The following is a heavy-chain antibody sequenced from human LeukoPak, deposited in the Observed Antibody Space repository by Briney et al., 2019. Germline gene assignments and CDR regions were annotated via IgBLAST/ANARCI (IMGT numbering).Heavy chain of an antibody. V-gene: IGHV3-48*03. D-gene: IGHD3-22*01. CDR3: AAFYYARSPKSV. CDR2: ISDSGSNT. Sequence: GGSLRLSCAASEFPFTTYEVNWVRQAPGKGLEGVAYISDSGSNTDYADSVEGRFTISRDNAKNSLYLQMNSLRAEDTAVYYCAAFYYARSPKSVWSQGTMVTVSS. J-gene: IGHJ3*01. CDR1: EFPFTTYE.